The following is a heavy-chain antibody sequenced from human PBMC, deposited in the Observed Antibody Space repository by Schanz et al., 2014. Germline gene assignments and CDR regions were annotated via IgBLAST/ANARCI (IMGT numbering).Heavy chain of an antibody. D-gene: IGHD3-22*01. J-gene: IGHJ5*02. CDR2: ISYSGNT. CDR1: GTSITSSTYY. V-gene: IGHV4-39*01. Sequence: QLQLQESGPGLVKPSETLSLTCTVSGTSITSSTYYWGWIRQPPGKGPEWIGSISYSGNTYYTPSQKNKVPISSAPSKTHFPRKRPPVTAADTAVYYCARPSSVVGITGWFDTWGQGTLVTVSS. CDR3: ARPSSVVGITGWFDT.